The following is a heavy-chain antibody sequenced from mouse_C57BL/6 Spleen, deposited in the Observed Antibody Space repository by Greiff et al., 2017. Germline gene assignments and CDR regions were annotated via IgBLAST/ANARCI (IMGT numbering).Heavy chain of an antibody. J-gene: IGHJ2*01. Sequence: VQLQQSGPELVKPGASVKISCKASGYTFTDYYMNWVKQSHGKSLEWIGDINPNNGGTSYNQKFKGKATLTVDKSSSTAYMELRSLTSEDSAVYYCARSSYYGSSLYFDYWGQGTTLTVSS. CDR2: INPNNGGT. CDR1: GYTFTDYY. CDR3: ARSSYYGSSLYFDY. V-gene: IGHV1-26*01. D-gene: IGHD1-1*01.